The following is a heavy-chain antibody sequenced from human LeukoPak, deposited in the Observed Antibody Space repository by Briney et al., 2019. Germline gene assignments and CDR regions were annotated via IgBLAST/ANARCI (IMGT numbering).Heavy chain of an antibody. D-gene: IGHD5-18*01. J-gene: IGHJ4*02. V-gene: IGHV1-2*02. CDR1: GYTFTGYY. CDR3: ARDYPGEDTAMAKFDY. Sequence: ASVKVSCKASGYTFTGYYMHWVRQAPGQGLEWMGWINPNSGGTNYAQKFQGRVTMTRDTSISTAYMELSRLRSGDTAVYYCARDYPGEDTAMAKFDYWGQGTLVTVSS. CDR2: INPNSGGT.